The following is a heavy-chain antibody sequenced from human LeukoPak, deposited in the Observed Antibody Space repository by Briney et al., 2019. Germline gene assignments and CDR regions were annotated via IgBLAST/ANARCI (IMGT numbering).Heavy chain of an antibody. Sequence: GGSLRLSCAASGFTFSSYEMNWVRQAPGKGLEWVSYITSSSSSRYYADSMKGRFTISRDNAKNSLYLQMNSLRAEDTAVYYCAREGSHDAFDIWGQGTMVTVSS. CDR2: ITSSSSSR. D-gene: IGHD3-10*01. V-gene: IGHV3-48*03. CDR3: AREGSHDAFDI. CDR1: GFTFSSYE. J-gene: IGHJ3*02.